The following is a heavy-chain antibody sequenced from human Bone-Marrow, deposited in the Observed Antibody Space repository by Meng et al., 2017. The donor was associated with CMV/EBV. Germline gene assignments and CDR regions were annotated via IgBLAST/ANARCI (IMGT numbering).Heavy chain of an antibody. CDR2: IKQDGSEK. CDR1: GFTFSSYW. V-gene: IGHV3-7*04. D-gene: IGHD5-18*01. Sequence: ETLSLTCAASGFTFSSYWMSWVRQAPGKGLEWVANIKQDGSEKYYVDSVKGRFTISRDNEKNSLYLQMNRLRAEDTAVYYCARGVVDTAMVYAHSIGDNGFAPWGQGPLVTGSS. CDR3: ARGVVDTAMVYAHSIGDNGFAP. J-gene: IGHJ5*02.